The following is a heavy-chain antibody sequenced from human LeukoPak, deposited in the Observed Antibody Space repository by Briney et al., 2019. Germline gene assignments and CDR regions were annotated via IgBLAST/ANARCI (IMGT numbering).Heavy chain of an antibody. Sequence: GGSLRLSCAASGFTFSSYWMHWVRQAPGKGLVWVSRVNTAGSGTTYADSVKGQFTISRDNAKNTLYLQMNSLRAEDTAVYYCVRVVSTNWFDPWGQGTLVTVSS. D-gene: IGHD2/OR15-2a*01. J-gene: IGHJ5*02. CDR3: VRVVSTNWFDP. CDR2: VNTAGSGT. V-gene: IGHV3-74*01. CDR1: GFTFSSYW.